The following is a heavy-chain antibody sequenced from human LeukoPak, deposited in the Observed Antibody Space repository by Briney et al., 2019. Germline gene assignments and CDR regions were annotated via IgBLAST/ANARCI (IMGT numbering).Heavy chain of an antibody. J-gene: IGHJ2*01. V-gene: IGHV1-2*02. CDR3: ARDSGFYGSGTYSLGYWYFHL. Sequence: ASVKVSCKASGYTLTGYYMHWVRQAPGQGLEWMGWINPNSGDTHYAQNFQGRVTLTRDTSISTAYMELSSLRSDDTAVYYFARDSGFYGSGTYSLGYWYFHLWGRGTLVTVSS. CDR1: GYTLTGYY. CDR2: INPNSGDT. D-gene: IGHD3-10*01.